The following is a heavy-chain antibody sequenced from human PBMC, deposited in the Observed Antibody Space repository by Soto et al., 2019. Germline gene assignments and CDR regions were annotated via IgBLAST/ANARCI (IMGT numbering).Heavy chain of an antibody. CDR3: ASNMVRGVIIIPT. D-gene: IGHD3-10*01. Sequence: SVKVSCKASGGTFSSYAISWVRQAPGQGLEWMGGIIPIFGTANYAQKFQGRVTITADESTSTAYMELSSLRSEDTAVYYCASNMVRGVIIIPTWGQGTLVTVSS. J-gene: IGHJ5*02. CDR1: GGTFSSYA. CDR2: IIPIFGTA. V-gene: IGHV1-69*13.